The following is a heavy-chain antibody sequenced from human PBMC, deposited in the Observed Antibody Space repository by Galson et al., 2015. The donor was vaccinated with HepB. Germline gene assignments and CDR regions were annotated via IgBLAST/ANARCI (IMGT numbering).Heavy chain of an antibody. D-gene: IGHD4-17*01. V-gene: IGHV7-4-1*02. CDR3: AREVYDYGSQVWFDP. CDR2: INTNTGKQ. J-gene: IGHJ5*02. CDR1: GYTFNNYA. Sequence: SVKVSCKASGYTFNNYALNWVRQAPGKGLEWMGWINTNTGKQTYAQAFTGRFVFSLDNSVSTAYLQINSLKAEDTAVYYCAREVYDYGSQVWFDPWGQGTLVTVSS.